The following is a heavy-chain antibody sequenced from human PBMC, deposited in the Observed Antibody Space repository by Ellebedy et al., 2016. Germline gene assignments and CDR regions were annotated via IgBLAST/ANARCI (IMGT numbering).Heavy chain of an antibody. V-gene: IGHV3-30*18. CDR3: AKDESAGELSRPFDF. CDR1: RFTFTKFG. J-gene: IGHJ4*02. D-gene: IGHD3-10*01. CDR2: ISSDGHNK. Sequence: GESLKISXAASRFTFTKFGLHWVRQAPGKGLEWVAIISSDGHNKYYADSVRGRFTISRDNSKNTLYLQMDSLRAEDTAVYYCAKDESAGELSRPFDFWGQGTLVTVSS.